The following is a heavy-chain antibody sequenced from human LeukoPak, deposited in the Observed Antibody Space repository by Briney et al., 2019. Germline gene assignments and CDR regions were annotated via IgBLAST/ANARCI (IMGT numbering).Heavy chain of an antibody. Sequence: PGGSLRLSCAASGFTFSSYSMNWVRQAPEKGLEWVSSISSSSSYIYYADSVKGRFTISRDNAKNSLYLQMNSLRAEDTAVYYCARAGYGFYYYYMDVWGKGTTVTVSS. J-gene: IGHJ6*03. CDR3: ARAGYGFYYYYMDV. V-gene: IGHV3-21*01. CDR2: ISSSSSYI. D-gene: IGHD1-1*01. CDR1: GFTFSSYS.